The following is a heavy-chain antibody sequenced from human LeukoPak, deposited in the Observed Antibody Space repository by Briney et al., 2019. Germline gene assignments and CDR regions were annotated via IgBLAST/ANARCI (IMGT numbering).Heavy chain of an antibody. Sequence: ASVTLSRTVSGSTLTELSIHWGWLPPGTGQGWEGGFDTEDSETIYAKKFQGRFTMTEDTSTDTAYMELSSLRSEDTAVYYCATDVGYGSGSYYAFDYWGQGTLVTVSS. D-gene: IGHD3-10*01. CDR2: FDTEDSET. CDR3: ATDVGYGSGSYYAFDY. CDR1: GSTLTELS. V-gene: IGHV1-24*01. J-gene: IGHJ4*02.